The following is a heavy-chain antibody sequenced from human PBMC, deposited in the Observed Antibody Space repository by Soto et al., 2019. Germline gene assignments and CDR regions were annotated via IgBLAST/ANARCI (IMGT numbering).Heavy chain of an antibody. D-gene: IGHD1-26*01. CDR2: TRNKANSYTT. V-gene: IGHV3-72*01. CDR1: GFTFSDHY. Sequence: EVQLVESGGGLVQPGGSLRLSCAASGFTFSDHYMDWVRQAPGKGLEWVGRTRNKANSYTTEYAASVKGRFTISRDDSKNSLYLQMNSLKTEDTAVYYCALLSGSVPWGQGPLVTVSS. J-gene: IGHJ5*02. CDR3: ALLSGSVP.